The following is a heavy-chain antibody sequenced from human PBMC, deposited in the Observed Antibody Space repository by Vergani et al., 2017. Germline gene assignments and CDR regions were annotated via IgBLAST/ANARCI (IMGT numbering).Heavy chain of an antibody. Sequence: QVQLVQSGAEVKKPGASVKVSCKVSGYTLTELSMHWVRQAPGKGLEWMGGFDPEDGETIYAQKFQGRVTMTEDTSTDTAYMELSSLRSEDTAVYYCATVDTRITMIVVVTPGGAFDIWGQGTMVTVSS. CDR2: FDPEDGET. CDR3: ATVDTRITMIVVVTPGGAFDI. CDR1: GYTLTELS. V-gene: IGHV1-24*01. J-gene: IGHJ3*02. D-gene: IGHD3-22*01.